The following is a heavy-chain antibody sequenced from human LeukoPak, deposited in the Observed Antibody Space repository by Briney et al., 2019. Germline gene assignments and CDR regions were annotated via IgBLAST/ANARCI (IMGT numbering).Heavy chain of an antibody. CDR2: IWYDGSNK. J-gene: IGHJ4*02. CDR1: GFTFSSYG. V-gene: IGHV3-33*01. CDR3: STGQHCGGDCYSDY. D-gene: IGHD2-21*02. Sequence: GGSLRLSRAASGFTFSSYGMHWVRQAPGKGLEWVAVIWYDGSNKYYADSVKGRFTISRDNSKNTLYLQMNSLRAEDTAVYYCSTGQHCGGDCYSDYWGQGTLVTVSS.